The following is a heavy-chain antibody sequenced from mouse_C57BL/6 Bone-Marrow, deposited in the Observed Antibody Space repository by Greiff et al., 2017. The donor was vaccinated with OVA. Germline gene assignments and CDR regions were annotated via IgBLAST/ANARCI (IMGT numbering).Heavy chain of an antibody. D-gene: IGHD1-1*01. J-gene: IGHJ3*01. CDR3: ARKDYGSSWFAY. CDR2: ISSGGSYT. CDR1: GFTFSSYG. Sequence: EVQLVESGGDLVKPGGSLKLSCAASGFTFSSYGMSWVRQTPDKRLEWVATISSGGSYTYYPDSVKGRFTISRDNAKNTLYLQMSSLKSEDTAMYDCARKDYGSSWFAYWGQGTLVTVSA. V-gene: IGHV5-6*01.